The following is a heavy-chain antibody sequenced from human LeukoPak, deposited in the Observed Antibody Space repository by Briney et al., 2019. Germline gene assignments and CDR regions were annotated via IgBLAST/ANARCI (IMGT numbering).Heavy chain of an antibody. CDR3: AKGIRDSSGAEIDY. Sequence: GGSLRLSCAASGFTFSSYGMHWVRQAPGKGLEWVAVISYDGSNKYYADSVKGRFTISRDNSKNTLYLQMNSLRAEDTAVYYCAKGIRDSSGAEIDYWGQGTLVTVSS. CDR2: ISYDGSNK. D-gene: IGHD3-22*01. CDR1: GFTFSSYG. V-gene: IGHV3-30*18. J-gene: IGHJ4*02.